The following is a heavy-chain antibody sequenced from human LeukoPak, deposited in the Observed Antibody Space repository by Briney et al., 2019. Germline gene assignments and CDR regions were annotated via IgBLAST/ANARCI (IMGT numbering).Heavy chain of an antibody. V-gene: IGHV3-13*01. CDR3: ANGDPDYSNSLFDY. CDR1: GFTFSSYD. Sequence: PGGSLRLSCAASGFTFSSYDMHWVRQATGKGLEWVSAIGTAGDTYYPGSVKGRFTISRENAKNTLYLQMNSLRAEDTAVYYCANGDPDYSNSLFDYWGQGTLVTVSS. CDR2: IGTAGDT. J-gene: IGHJ4*02. D-gene: IGHD4-11*01.